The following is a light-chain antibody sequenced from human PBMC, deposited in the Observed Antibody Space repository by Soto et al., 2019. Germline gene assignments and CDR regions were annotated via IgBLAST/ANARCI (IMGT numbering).Light chain of an antibody. CDR2: DAS. CDR3: QHRRNWPWT. J-gene: IGKJ1*01. CDR1: QSVSNY. V-gene: IGKV3-11*01. Sequence: EIVLTQSPATLCLSPGERATLSCRASQSVSNYLTWYQQKPGQAPRLLIYDASKRATGIPARFSGSGSGTDFTLTISSLEPEDFAVYYCQHRRNWPWTFGQGTKVEIK.